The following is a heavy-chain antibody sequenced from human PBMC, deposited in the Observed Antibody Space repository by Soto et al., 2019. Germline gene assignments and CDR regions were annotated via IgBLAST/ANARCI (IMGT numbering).Heavy chain of an antibody. Sequence: ASVKVSCKACGYSFTNYHMHWVRQAPGQGLEWMGIINPSGGSTTYAQKFQGRVTMTRDTSTRTVYVELSSLRSEDTAVYYCGREYSGYECFDYWGQGTLVTVSS. D-gene: IGHD5-12*01. J-gene: IGHJ4*02. CDR1: GYSFTNYH. CDR3: GREYSGYECFDY. CDR2: INPSGGST. V-gene: IGHV1-46*03.